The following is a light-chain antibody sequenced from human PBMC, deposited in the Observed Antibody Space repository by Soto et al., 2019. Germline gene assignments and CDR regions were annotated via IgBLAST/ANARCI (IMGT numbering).Light chain of an antibody. J-gene: IGLJ1*01. Sequence: QSALTQPASVSGSPGQSITISCTGTSSDFVYYDYVSWYQQHPGKAPQLVIFDVSDRPSGVSNRFSGSKSGNTASLTISGLQAEDEADYYCSSYTTSSTRVFGTGTKVTVL. V-gene: IGLV2-14*01. CDR3: SSYTTSSTRV. CDR2: DVS. CDR1: SSDFVYYDY.